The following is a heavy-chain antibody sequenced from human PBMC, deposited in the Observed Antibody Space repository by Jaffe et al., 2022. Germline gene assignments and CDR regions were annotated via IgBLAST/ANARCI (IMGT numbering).Heavy chain of an antibody. CDR3: ARRRVTYFDY. D-gene: IGHD2-21*02. CDR1: GYSISSGYY. Sequence: QVQLQESGPGLVKPSETLSLTCAVSGYSISSGYYWGWIRQPPGKGLEWIGSFYHSGSTYYNPSLKSRVTISVDTSKNQFSLKLSSVTAADTAVYYCARRRVTYFDYWGQGTLVTVSS. J-gene: IGHJ4*02. CDR2: FYHSGST. V-gene: IGHV4-38-2*01.